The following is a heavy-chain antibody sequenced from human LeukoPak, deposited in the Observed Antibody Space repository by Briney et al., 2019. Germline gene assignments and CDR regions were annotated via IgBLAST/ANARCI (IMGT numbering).Heavy chain of an antibody. CDR2: ISAGSGNT. CDR3: ARERDDDAFDI. CDR1: GDTTKTNA. Sequence: ASVKVSCKASGDTTKTNALAWLRQAPGQSPEWMGWISAGSGNTKYSQKFQDRITITRDTSARTTYMELSSLTSGDTAVYYCARERDDDAFDIWGQGTMVTVSS. J-gene: IGHJ3*02. V-gene: IGHV1-3*01.